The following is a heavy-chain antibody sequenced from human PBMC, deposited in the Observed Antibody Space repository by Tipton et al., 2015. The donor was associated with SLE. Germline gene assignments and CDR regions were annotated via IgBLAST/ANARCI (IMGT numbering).Heavy chain of an antibody. Sequence: TLSLTCAVYRGSFSGYYWSWIRRPPGKGLEWIGETTHSGKTNYNPSLKSRVTISADTSKNQFSLKLTSVTAADTAVYYCARLRFVGVRGAIPYYYYMDVWGKGTTVTVSS. V-gene: IGHV4-34*01. J-gene: IGHJ6*03. D-gene: IGHD3-10*01. CDR1: RGSFSGYY. CDR2: TTHSGKT. CDR3: ARLRFVGVRGAIPYYYYMDV.